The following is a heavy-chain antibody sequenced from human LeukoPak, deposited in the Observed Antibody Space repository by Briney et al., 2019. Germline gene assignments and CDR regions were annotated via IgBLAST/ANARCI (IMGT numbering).Heavy chain of an antibody. CDR1: GFTFSDYY. D-gene: IGHD3-3*01. CDR2: ISSSSSYT. J-gene: IGHJ4*02. V-gene: IGHV3-11*05. CDR3: AKVLEWLHDDY. Sequence: GGSLSLSCAASGFTFSDYYMSWIRQAPGKGLEWVSYISSSSSYTNYADSVKGRFTISRDNSKNTLYLQMNSLRAEDTAVYYCAKVLEWLHDDYWGQGTLVTVSS.